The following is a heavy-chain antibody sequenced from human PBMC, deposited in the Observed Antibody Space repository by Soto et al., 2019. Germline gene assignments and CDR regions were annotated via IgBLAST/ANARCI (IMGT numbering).Heavy chain of an antibody. CDR2: LSAHNGKT. V-gene: IGHV1-18*01. CDR1: GYAFTTYG. J-gene: IGHJ4*02. CDR3: ARGRDGDY. D-gene: IGHD6-6*01. Sequence: QVHLVQSGAEVKKPGASVKVSCKGSGYAFTTYGITWVRQAPGQGLEWLGWLSAHNGKTNYAQKLQGRVTETRDKSTSTYYMERRGLRSADRAVYYCARGRDGDYWGQGALVTVSS.